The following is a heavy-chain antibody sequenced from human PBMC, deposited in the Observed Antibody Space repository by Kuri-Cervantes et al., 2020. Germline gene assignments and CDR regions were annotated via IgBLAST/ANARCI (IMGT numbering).Heavy chain of an antibody. CDR3: ARIPCQHSSGWYYFDY. D-gene: IGHD6-19*01. V-gene: IGHV2-26*01. CDR2: IFSNDEK. J-gene: IGHJ4*02. CDR1: GFSLSNARMG. Sequence: SGPTLVKPTETLTLTCTVSGFSLSNARMGVSWIRQPPGKALEWLAHIFSNDEKSYSTSLKSRLTISKDTSKSQVVLTMTNMDPVDTATYYCARIPCQHSSGWYYFDYWGQGTLVTDSS.